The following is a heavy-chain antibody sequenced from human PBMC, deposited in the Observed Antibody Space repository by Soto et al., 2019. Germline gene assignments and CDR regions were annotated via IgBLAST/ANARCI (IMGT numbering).Heavy chain of an antibody. D-gene: IGHD3-16*02. CDR1: GYTFTSYA. CDR2: INAGNGNT. V-gene: IGHV1-3*01. Sequence: ASVKVSCKASGYTFTSYAMHWVRQAPGQRLEWMGWINAGNGNTKYSQKFQGRVTITSDTSASTAHMELSSLRSEDTAVYYCARGIAPYYFAYWGQGTLVTVSS. J-gene: IGHJ4*02. CDR3: ARGIAPYYFAY.